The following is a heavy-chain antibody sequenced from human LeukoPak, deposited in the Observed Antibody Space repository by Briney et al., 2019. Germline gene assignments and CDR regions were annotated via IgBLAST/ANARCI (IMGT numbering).Heavy chain of an antibody. CDR2: ISGDGGST. Sequence: PGGSLRLSCAASGFTFDDYAMHWVRQAPGKGLEWVSLISGDGGSTYYADSVKGRFTISRDNSKNPLYLQMNSLRTEDTALYYCATRGYSYALDYWGQGTLVTVSS. CDR1: GFTFDDYA. V-gene: IGHV3-43*02. CDR3: ATRGYSYALDY. D-gene: IGHD5-18*01. J-gene: IGHJ4*02.